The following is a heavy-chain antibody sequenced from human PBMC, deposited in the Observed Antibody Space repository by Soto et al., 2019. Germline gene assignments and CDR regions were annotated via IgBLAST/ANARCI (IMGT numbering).Heavy chain of an antibody. J-gene: IGHJ3*02. CDR3: AKCQLWGGAFDI. CDR2: ISGSGGST. CDR1: GFTFSSYA. Sequence: EVQLLESGGGLVQPGGSLRLSCAASGFTFSSYAMSWVRQAPGKGLEWVSAISGSGGSTYYADSVKGRFTISRDNSKNTLYLQMNILRAEDTAVYYCAKCQLWGGAFDIWGQGTMVTVSS. V-gene: IGHV3-23*01. D-gene: IGHD2-21*01.